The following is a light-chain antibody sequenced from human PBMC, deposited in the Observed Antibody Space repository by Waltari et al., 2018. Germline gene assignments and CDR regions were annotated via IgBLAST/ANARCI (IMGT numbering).Light chain of an antibody. CDR2: AAS. CDR1: QGISSN. Sequence: QLXXSXSSLSASVGXRVXITCRASQGISSNLAWYQQKPGKAPKLLISAASTLQSGVPLRFXGXXXGTXFXLTISSLXPXXXXXXXXQQLNXXXXTXGXGXRL. V-gene: IGKV1-9*01. CDR3: QQLNXXXXT. J-gene: IGKJ5*01.